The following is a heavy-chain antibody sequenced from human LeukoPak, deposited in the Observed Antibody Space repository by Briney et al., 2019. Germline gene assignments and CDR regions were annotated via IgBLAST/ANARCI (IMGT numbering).Heavy chain of an antibody. J-gene: IGHJ4*02. Sequence: PGGSLRLSCAASGFTFSSYEMNWVRQPPGKGLEWIGEIYHRGRTNYNPSLKSRVTISVDKSKNQFSLKLSSVTAADTAVYYCARGLVIAVAGWGPWELPPAGHDYWGQGTLVTVSS. V-gene: IGHV4-4*02. D-gene: IGHD6-19*01. CDR3: ARGLVIAVAGWGPWELPPAGHDY. CDR1: GFTFSSYEM. CDR2: IYHRGRT.